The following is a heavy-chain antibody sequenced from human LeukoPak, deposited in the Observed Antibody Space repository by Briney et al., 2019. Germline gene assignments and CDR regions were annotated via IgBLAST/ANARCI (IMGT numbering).Heavy chain of an antibody. CDR2: IRSKANSYAT. J-gene: IGHJ4*02. Sequence: GGSLRLSCAASGFTFSGSAMHWVRQPSGKGLEWVGRIRSKANSYATAYAASVKGRFTISRDASKNTAYLQMNSLRAEGTAVYYCAKDLAAMGNAARYWGQGTLVTVSS. CDR3: AKDLAAMGNAARY. CDR1: GFTFSGSA. V-gene: IGHV3-73*01. D-gene: IGHD5-18*01.